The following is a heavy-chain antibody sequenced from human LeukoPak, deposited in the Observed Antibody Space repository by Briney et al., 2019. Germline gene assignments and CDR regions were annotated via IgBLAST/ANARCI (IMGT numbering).Heavy chain of an antibody. V-gene: IGHV4-4*07. CDR3: AGDPPSPGGDFDI. CDR2: IYTSVST. J-gene: IGHJ3*02. Sequence: SQTLSLTCTLAAHSISSYFWSWIRQPAGEGIEWLGRIYTSVSTSYNPSLKTRVTMSDDTSKNQFSLNLSSVTAADTALYYCAGDPPSPGGDFDIWGQGTMVTVSS. CDR1: AHSISSYF. D-gene: IGHD2-21*01.